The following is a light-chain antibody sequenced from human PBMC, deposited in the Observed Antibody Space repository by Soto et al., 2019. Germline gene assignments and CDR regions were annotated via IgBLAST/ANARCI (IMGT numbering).Light chain of an antibody. CDR2: GAS. J-gene: IGKJ1*01. CDR1: QSVSTSN. Sequence: IVLTQSPGTLSSSPGERATLSCRASQSVSTSNLAWYQQRPGQAPRLLIYGASNRAPGIPDRFTGSGSATDFTLTISRLEPEDFAVYYCHQYGNAPEMFGQGTKVDIK. CDR3: HQYGNAPEM. V-gene: IGKV3-20*01.